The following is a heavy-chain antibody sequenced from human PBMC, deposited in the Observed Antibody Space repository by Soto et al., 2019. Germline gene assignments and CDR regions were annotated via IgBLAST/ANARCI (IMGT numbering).Heavy chain of an antibody. CDR3: ARDLKEYCSDGKCNWLDP. Sequence: SETLSLTCTVSGASISTYYWSWIRQPPGKGLEWIGYISYSGSTNYNPSLKSRVTISFDASKNEISLQVRSATAADAAVYYCARDLKEYCSDGKCNWLDPWGQGTLVTVS. CDR1: GASISTYY. D-gene: IGHD2-15*01. J-gene: IGHJ5*02. V-gene: IGHV4-59*01. CDR2: ISYSGST.